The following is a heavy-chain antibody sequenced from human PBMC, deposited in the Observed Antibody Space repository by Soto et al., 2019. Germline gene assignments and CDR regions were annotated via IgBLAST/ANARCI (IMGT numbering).Heavy chain of an antibody. J-gene: IGHJ6*02. CDR2: ISWNSGSI. D-gene: IGHD3-10*01. Sequence: PGGSLRLSCAASGFTFDDYAMHWVRQAPGKGLEWVSGISWNSGSIGYADSVKGRFTISRDNAKNSLYLQMNSLRAEDTALYYCAKDNVGEYYGMDVWGQGTTVTVSS. V-gene: IGHV3-9*01. CDR1: GFTFDDYA. CDR3: AKDNVGEYYGMDV.